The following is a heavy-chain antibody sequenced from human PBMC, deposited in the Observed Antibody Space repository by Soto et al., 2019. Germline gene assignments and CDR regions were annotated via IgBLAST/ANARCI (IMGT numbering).Heavy chain of an antibody. CDR2: ISSSSSYI. V-gene: IGHV3-21*01. Sequence: PGGSLTLSCAASGFTFSRYSMNWVRQAPGKGLEWVSSISSSSSYIYYADSVKGRFTISRDNAKNSLYLQMNSLRAEDTAVYYCASFLGYCSSTSCYTDTRYYYYGMDVWGQGTTVTVSS. J-gene: IGHJ6*02. D-gene: IGHD2-2*02. CDR1: GFTFSRYS. CDR3: ASFLGYCSSTSCYTDTRYYYYGMDV.